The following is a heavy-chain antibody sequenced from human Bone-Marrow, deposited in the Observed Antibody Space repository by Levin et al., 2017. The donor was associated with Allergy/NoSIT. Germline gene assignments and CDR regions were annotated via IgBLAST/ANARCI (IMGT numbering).Heavy chain of an antibody. CDR2: ISSSGSTI. CDR3: ARSFQLYSSSSYDAFDI. D-gene: IGHD6-6*01. J-gene: IGHJ3*02. V-gene: IGHV3-48*03. Sequence: LSLTCAASGFTFSNYEMNWVRQAPGKGLEWVSYISSSGSTIYYADSVKGRFTISRDNAKNSLYLQMNSLRAEDTAVYYCARSFQLYSSSSYDAFDIWGQGTMVTVSS. CDR1: GFTFSNYE.